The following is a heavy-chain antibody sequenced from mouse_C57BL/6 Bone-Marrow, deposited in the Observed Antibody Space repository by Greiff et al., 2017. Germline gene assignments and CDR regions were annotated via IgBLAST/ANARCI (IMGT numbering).Heavy chain of an antibody. CDR2: INPNYGTT. J-gene: IGHJ4*01. CDR3: ARGYDDDDAMDY. D-gene: IGHD2-4*01. Sequence: VQLQQPGPELVKPGASVKISCKASGYSFTDYNMTWVKQSNGTSLEWIGVINPNYGTTSYNQKFKGKATVTVDQSSSTAYMQLNSLTDEDSEVDYSARGYDDDDAMDYWGQGTSVTVSS. V-gene: IGHV1-39*01. CDR1: GYSFTDYN.